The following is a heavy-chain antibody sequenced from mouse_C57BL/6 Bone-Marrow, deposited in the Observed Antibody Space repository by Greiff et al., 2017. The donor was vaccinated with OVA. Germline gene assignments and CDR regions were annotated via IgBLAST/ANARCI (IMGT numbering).Heavy chain of an antibody. CDR2: IYPGGGYT. J-gene: IGHJ3*01. CDR1: GYTFTNYW. CDR3: ASEGNDYDGGFAY. D-gene: IGHD2-4*01. Sequence: QVQLKQSGAELVRPGTSVKMSCKASGYTFTNYWIGWAKQRPGHGLEWIGDIYPGGGYTNYNEKFKGKATLTADKSSSTAYMQFSSLTSEDSAIYYCASEGNDYDGGFAYWGQGTLVTVSA. V-gene: IGHV1-63*01.